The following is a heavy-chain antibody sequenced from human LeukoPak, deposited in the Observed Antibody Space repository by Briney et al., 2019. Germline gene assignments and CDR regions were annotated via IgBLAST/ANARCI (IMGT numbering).Heavy chain of an antibody. CDR3: AKDRCSSTSYYIFDY. CDR2: IRYDGTNK. CDR1: GFTFISYG. D-gene: IGHD2-2*02. V-gene: IGHV3-30*02. J-gene: IGHJ4*02. Sequence: GSLRLSCAASGFTFISYGMHWVRQAPGKGLEWVAFIRYDGTNKYYADSVKGRFTISRDNTLYLQMNSLRAEDTAVYYCAKDRCSSTSYYIFDYWGQGTLVTVSS.